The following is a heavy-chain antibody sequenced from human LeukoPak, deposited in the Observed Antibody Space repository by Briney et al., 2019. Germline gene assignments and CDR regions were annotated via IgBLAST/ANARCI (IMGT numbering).Heavy chain of an antibody. CDR1: GYTFTTYD. CDR2: MNPNNGNT. V-gene: IGHV1-8*03. CDR3: ARGRYYDSSGYNLGDS. D-gene: IGHD3-22*01. Sequence: ASVKVSCKASGYTFTTYDINWVRQATGQGLEWMGWMNPNNGNTGYAQKFRGRVTITGNTSISTAYMELNSLRSEDTAVYYCARGRYYDSSGYNLGDSWGQGTLVTVSS. J-gene: IGHJ4*02.